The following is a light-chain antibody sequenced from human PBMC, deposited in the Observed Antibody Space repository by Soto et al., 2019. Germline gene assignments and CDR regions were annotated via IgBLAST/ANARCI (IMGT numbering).Light chain of an antibody. CDR2: KAS. Sequence: DIQMTQSPSTLSASVGDRVTITCRASQSISNWLAWYQQKPGKAPKFLNFKASSLESGVPSRFSGSGSGTEFTLTISSLQPDDFATYYCQQYNTYPLTFGGGPKVEIK. CDR3: QQYNTYPLT. J-gene: IGKJ4*01. V-gene: IGKV1-5*03. CDR1: QSISNW.